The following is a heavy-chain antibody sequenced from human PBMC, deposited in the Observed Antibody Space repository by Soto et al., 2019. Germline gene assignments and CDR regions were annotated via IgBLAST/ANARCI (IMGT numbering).Heavy chain of an antibody. Sequence: QVQLLQSGTEVKRPGSSVKVSCRASGVSFNSYGFAWVRQAPGRGLEWVGKINPASQLRNYEQSLQGRVTITADTSTRTAYMELSVLTSEDTAVYYCARMKLARLDHWGEGTLVTVSS. CDR3: ARMKLARLDH. CDR1: GVSFNSYG. V-gene: IGHV1-69*09. J-gene: IGHJ4*02. CDR2: INPASQLR.